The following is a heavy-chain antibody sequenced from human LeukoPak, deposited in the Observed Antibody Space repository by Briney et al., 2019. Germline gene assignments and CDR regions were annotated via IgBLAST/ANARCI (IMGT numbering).Heavy chain of an antibody. J-gene: IGHJ4*02. CDR3: ASPSSSWYG. D-gene: IGHD6-13*01. Sequence: PGGSLRLSCAASGFTSSNYVMHWVRQAPGKGLEWVAVISSDGSQKYYADSVKGRFTVSRDNSRNTLYLQMNSLRTEDTAVYYCASPSSSWYGWGQGTLVTVSS. CDR1: GFTSSNYV. CDR2: ISSDGSQK. V-gene: IGHV3-30*04.